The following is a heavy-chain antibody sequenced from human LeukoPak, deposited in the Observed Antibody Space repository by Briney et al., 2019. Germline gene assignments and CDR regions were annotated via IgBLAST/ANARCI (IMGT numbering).Heavy chain of an antibody. J-gene: IGHJ3*01. CDR2: IYYSGST. CDR1: GGSISSSSYY. D-gene: IGHD6-13*01. Sequence: PSETLSLTRSVSGGSISSSSYYWGWIRQPPGKGLEWIGSIYYSGSTYYNPSLKSRVTIPVDISNNQFSLKLDSVTAADTAMYYCARYAPGGIDAFDVWGQGTMVAVSS. V-gene: IGHV4-39*07. CDR3: ARYAPGGIDAFDV.